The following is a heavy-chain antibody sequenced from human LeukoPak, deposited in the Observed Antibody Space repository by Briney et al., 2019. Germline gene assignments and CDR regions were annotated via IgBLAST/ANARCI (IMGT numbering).Heavy chain of an antibody. CDR3: ARWIDGFDV. V-gene: IGHV3-11*01. Sequence: GGSLRLSCTASGFTFSDYSLSWIRQSPGKGLEWISYITSGGGSIFYADFVEGRFTISRDNAENSLYLQLNSLRDEDTAVYYCARWIDGFDVWGQGTMVTVSS. CDR2: ITSGGGSI. J-gene: IGHJ3*01. D-gene: IGHD2-2*03. CDR1: GFTFSDYS.